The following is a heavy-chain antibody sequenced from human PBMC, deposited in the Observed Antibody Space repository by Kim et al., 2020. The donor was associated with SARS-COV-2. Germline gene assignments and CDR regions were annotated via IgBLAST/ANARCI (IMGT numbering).Heavy chain of an antibody. J-gene: IGHJ5*02. CDR1: GFTFHSYA. Sequence: GGSLRLSCAASGFTFHSYAMHWVRQVPGKGLEWVSLITGDADKTYYADSVKSRFTISRDNRKNSLFLQMNSLRLEDTAFYYCVKDVMVRVAGSYYYDTSTSHHWGRGTLVTVSS. CDR3: VKDVMVRVAGSYYYDTSTSHH. V-gene: IGHV3-43*02. CDR2: ITGDADKT. D-gene: IGHD3-22*01.